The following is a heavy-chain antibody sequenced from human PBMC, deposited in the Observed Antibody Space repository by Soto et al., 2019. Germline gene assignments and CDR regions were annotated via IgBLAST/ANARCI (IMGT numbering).Heavy chain of an antibody. V-gene: IGHV3-23*01. J-gene: IGHJ6*02. D-gene: IGHD5-18*01. CDR1: GFTFSSYA. Sequence: GGSLRLSCAASGFTFSSYAMSWVRQAPGKGLEWVSAISGSGGSTYYADSVKGRFTISGDNSKNTLYLQMNSLRAEDTAVYYCAGRVPAMEKIPYYYYVMDVWGQGTTVTVSS. CDR3: AGRVPAMEKIPYYYYVMDV. CDR2: ISGSGGST.